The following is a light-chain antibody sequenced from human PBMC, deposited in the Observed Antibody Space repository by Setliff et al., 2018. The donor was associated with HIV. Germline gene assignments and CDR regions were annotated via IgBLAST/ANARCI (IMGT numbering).Light chain of an antibody. V-gene: IGLV1-47*01. CDR1: SSNIGSNH. CDR2: RNN. Sequence: QSVLTQPPSASGTPGQRVTISCSGSSSNIGSNHVYWYQQLPGTTPKLLIYRNNQRPSGVPDRFSGSKSGTSASLAISGLRSEDEADYFCAAWDDSLSGSDVFGAGTKVTV. CDR3: AAWDDSLSGSDV. J-gene: IGLJ1*01.